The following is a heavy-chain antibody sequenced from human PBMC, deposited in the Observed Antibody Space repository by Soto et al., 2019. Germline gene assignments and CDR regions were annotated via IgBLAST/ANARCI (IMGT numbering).Heavy chain of an antibody. CDR3: AREVSWTGAFDH. J-gene: IGHJ5*02. D-gene: IGHD2-8*02. CDR1: GGSISSLNDY. CDR2: IFAGGAA. V-gene: IGHV4-31*02. Sequence: QVQLEQSGPGLVKPSQTLSLTCKISGGSISSLNDYWSWIRQSPGGGLEGIGYIFAGGAAPYNPSLKGRVRISGDTSQSQFSLTIQSVTVADTAVYYCAREVSWTGAFDHWGQGILVTVSS.